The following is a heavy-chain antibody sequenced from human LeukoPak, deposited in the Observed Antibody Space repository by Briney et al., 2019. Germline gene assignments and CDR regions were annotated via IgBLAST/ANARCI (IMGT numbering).Heavy chain of an antibody. CDR3: ASFYCSGGSCYQYYSYYYMDV. D-gene: IGHD2-15*01. Sequence: SETLSLTCTVSGDSISSSSYYWGWIRQPPGKGLEWIGSIYYSGSTYSNPSLQSRVTTSVDTSKNQFSLKLNSVTAADTAVYYCASFYCSGGSCYQYYSYYYMDVWGKGTMVTISS. CDR1: GDSISSSSYY. V-gene: IGHV4-39*01. CDR2: IYYSGST. J-gene: IGHJ6*03.